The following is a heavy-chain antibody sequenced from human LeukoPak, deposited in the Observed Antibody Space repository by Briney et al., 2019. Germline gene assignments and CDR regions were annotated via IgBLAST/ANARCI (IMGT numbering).Heavy chain of an antibody. Sequence: GGSLRLSCAASGFTFSSYAMSWVRQAPGKGLEWVSAISGSGGSTYYADSVKSRFTISRDNSKNTLYLQMNGLRAEDTAVYYCAKDIAQGYTFGTIEEDYWGQGTLVTVAS. CDR2: ISGSGGST. CDR1: GFTFSSYA. CDR3: AKDIAQGYTFGTIEEDY. D-gene: IGHD5-12*01. J-gene: IGHJ4*02. V-gene: IGHV3-23*01.